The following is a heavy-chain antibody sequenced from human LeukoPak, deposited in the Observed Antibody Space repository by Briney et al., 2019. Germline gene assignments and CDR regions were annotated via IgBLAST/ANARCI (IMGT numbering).Heavy chain of an antibody. D-gene: IGHD3-10*01. V-gene: IGHV4-59*01. J-gene: IGHJ5*02. Sequence: SETLSLTCTVSGGSISSYYWSWIRQPPGKGLEWIGYIYYSGITNYNPSLKSRVTISVDTSKNQFSLKLSSVTSADTAVYYCARGPYYYDSGSSYNWFDPWGQGTLVTVSS. CDR3: ARGPYYYDSGSSYNWFDP. CDR1: GGSISSYY. CDR2: IYYSGIT.